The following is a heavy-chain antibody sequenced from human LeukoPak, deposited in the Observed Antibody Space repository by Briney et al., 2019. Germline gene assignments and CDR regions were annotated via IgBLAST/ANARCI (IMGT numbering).Heavy chain of an antibody. J-gene: IGHJ5*02. D-gene: IGHD2-2*01. Sequence: SETLSLTCAVYGWSFNDYYWNWIRQPPGKGLEWIGEINARGDTNYNPSLKSRVTTSVDTSKKQFSLRLTSLIAADTALYYCARGQVPTARGYNWFDPWGQGTLVTVSS. CDR2: INARGDT. V-gene: IGHV4-34*01. CDR1: GWSFNDYY. CDR3: ARGQVPTARGYNWFDP.